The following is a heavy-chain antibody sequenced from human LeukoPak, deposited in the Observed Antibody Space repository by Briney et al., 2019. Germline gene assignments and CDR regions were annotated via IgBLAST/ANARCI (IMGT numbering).Heavy chain of an antibody. Sequence: GGSLRLSCAASGFTLCDFWMSWVRQAPGKGLEWVANIKQDGSETYYVDSVKGRFTISRDNAKNSLYLQLNSLRAEDTAVYYCARDWGRFWGQGTLVTVSS. CDR1: GFTLCDFW. V-gene: IGHV3-7*01. CDR2: IKQDGSET. D-gene: IGHD3-16*01. J-gene: IGHJ4*02. CDR3: ARDWGRF.